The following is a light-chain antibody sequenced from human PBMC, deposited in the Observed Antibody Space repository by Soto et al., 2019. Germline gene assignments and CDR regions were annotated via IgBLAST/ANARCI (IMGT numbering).Light chain of an antibody. CDR3: SSYAGSNNLGV. CDR1: SSDVGGYNY. CDR2: EVS. V-gene: IGLV2-8*01. Sequence: SVLTQPPSASGSPGQSVTISCTGTSSDVGGYNYVSWYQQHPGKAPKLMIYEVSKRPSGVPVRFSGSKSGNTASLTVSGLQAEDEADYYCSSYAGSNNLGVFGTGTKVTVL. J-gene: IGLJ1*01.